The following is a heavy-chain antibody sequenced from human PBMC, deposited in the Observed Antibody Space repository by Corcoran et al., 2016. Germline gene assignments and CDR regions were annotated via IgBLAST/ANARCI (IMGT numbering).Heavy chain of an antibody. J-gene: IGHJ4*02. CDR3: ARGGDFWSGYYSRFDY. Sequence: QVQLQESGPGLVKPSETLSLTCTVSGGSISSYYWSWIRQPPGKGLEWIGYIYYRGSTNYNPSLKSRVTISVDTSKNQFSLKLSSVTAADTAVYYCARGGDFWSGYYSRFDYWGQGTLVTVSS. V-gene: IGHV4-59*01. D-gene: IGHD3-3*01. CDR2: IYYRGST. CDR1: GGSISSYY.